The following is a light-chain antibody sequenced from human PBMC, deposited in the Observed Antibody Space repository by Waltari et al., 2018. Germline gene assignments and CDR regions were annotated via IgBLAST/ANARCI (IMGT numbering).Light chain of an antibody. CDR1: QSVVHSSNDKSY. CDR3: QQYDNPPYT. J-gene: IGKJ2*01. CDR2: WAS. V-gene: IGKV4-1*01. Sequence: DIVMTQVPDSLAVSLGERATINCKSSQSVVHSSNDKSYLAWYQHKPGQPPNLLIYWASFREDGVPDRFGGSGSGTDFTLTISSLQAEDVAVYYCQQYDNPPYTFGQGTKLEIK.